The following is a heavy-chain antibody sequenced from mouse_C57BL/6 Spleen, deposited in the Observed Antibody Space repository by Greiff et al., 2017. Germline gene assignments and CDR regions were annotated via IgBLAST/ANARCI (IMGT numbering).Heavy chain of an antibody. CDR3: TALSGTRNCDC. V-gene: IGHV14-4*01. J-gene: IGHJ2*01. CDR2: IDPENGDT. Sequence: EVKLQESGAELVRPGASVKLSCTASGFNIKDDYMHWVKQRPEQGLEWIGWIDPENGDTEYASKFQGKATITADTSSNTAYLQLSSLTSEDTAVYYCTALSGTRNCDCWGQGTTLTVSS. CDR1: GFNIKDDY. D-gene: IGHD4-1*01.